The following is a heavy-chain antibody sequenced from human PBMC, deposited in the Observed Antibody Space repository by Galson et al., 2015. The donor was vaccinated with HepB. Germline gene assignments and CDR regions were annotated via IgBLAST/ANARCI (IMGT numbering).Heavy chain of an antibody. J-gene: IGHJ4*02. CDR1: GFTFSSYW. CDR3: ARTRGAAAGIFDN. Sequence: SLRLSCAASGFTFSSYWTHWVRQVPGKGLVWVSRINSDGSYITYADSVKGRFTISRDNAKNTLYLQMNSPRAEDTALYYCARTRGAAAGIFDNWGQGSLVTVSS. CDR2: INSDGSYI. D-gene: IGHD6-13*01. V-gene: IGHV3-74*01.